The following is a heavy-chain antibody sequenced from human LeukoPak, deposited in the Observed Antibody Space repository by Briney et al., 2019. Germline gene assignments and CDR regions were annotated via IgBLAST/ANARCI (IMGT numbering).Heavy chain of an antibody. D-gene: IGHD3-10*01. CDR1: GGSISSGGYY. CDR3: ARGVRGAVDY. V-gene: IGHV4-31*03. Sequence: SETLSLTCTVSGGSISSGGYYWSWIRQHPGKGLEWIGYIYYSGSTYYNPSLKSRVTISVDTSKNQFPLKLSSVTAADTAVYYCARGVRGAVDYWGQGTLVTVSS. CDR2: IYYSGST. J-gene: IGHJ4*02.